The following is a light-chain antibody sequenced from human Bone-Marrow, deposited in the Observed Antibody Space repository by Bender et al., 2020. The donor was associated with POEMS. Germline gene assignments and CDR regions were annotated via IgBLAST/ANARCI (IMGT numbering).Light chain of an antibody. CDR3: SSYTSSSTYVV. Sequence: SYVLTQPPSVSVAPGQTATITCGGNNIGVDSVHWYQQKAGQAPVLVVYDDTRRPSGVSNRFSGSKSGNAASLTISGLQAEDEAIYSCSSYTSSSTYVVFGGGTKLTVL. CDR1: NIGVDS. CDR2: DDT. J-gene: IGLJ2*01. V-gene: IGLV3-21*02.